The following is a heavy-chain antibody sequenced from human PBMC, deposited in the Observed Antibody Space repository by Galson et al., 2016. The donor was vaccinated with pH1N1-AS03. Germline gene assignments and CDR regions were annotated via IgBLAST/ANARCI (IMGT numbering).Heavy chain of an antibody. D-gene: IGHD5-18*01. CDR2: IYPSGNP. CDR1: GASVNSFY. J-gene: IGHJ4*02. V-gene: IGHV4-4*07. CDR3: ARGHVDTTLAVVC. Sequence: SETLSLTCTVSGASVNSFYWTWIRQPAGKGLEWIGRIYPSGNPKYNPSLKSRVSISVDTSKNQFSLQLKSVTAGDTAVYFCARGHVDTTLAVVCWGQGTPVTVSS.